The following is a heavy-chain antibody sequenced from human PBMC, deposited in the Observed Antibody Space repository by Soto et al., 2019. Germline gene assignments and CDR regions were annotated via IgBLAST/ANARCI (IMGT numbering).Heavy chain of an antibody. Sequence: PSETLSLTCTVSGGSISSSSYYWGWIRQPPGKGLEWIGSIYYSGSTYYNPSLKSRVTISVDTSKNQFSLKLSSVTAADTAVYYCARRRKADWFDPWGQGTLVTVSS. D-gene: IGHD6-25*01. J-gene: IGHJ5*02. CDR3: ARRRKADWFDP. CDR2: IYYSGST. CDR1: GGSISSSSYY. V-gene: IGHV4-39*01.